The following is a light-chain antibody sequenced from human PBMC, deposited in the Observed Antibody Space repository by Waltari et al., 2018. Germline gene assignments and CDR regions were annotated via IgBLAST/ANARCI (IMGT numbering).Light chain of an antibody. CDR2: AAS. CDR1: QNVGSY. J-gene: IGKJ2*01. Sequence: EIVLTQSPATLSLSPGDTATLSCRASQNVGSYLAWYQQKPGQPPRLLIYAASNRATGFPARFRGSGSGTDFTLTISSLEAEDFAVYYCQQRINWTPHTFGQGARLEIK. V-gene: IGKV3-11*01. CDR3: QQRINWTPHT.